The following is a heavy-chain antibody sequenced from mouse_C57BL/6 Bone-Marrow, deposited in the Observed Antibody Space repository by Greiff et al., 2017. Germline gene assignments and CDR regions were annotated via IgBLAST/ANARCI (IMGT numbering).Heavy chain of an antibody. CDR3: ARSDYSNYNWYFDV. Sequence: VQLQQSGAELVKPGASVKLSCTASGFNIKDYYMHWVKQRTEQGLEWIGRIDPEDGETKSAPKFQGKATITADTSSNTAYLQLSSLTSEDTAVYYCARSDYSNYNWYFDVWGTGTTVTVSS. CDR1: GFNIKDYY. CDR2: IDPEDGET. J-gene: IGHJ1*03. V-gene: IGHV14-2*01. D-gene: IGHD2-5*01.